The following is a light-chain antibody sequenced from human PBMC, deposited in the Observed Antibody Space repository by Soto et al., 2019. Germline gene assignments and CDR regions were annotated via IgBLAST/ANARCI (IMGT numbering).Light chain of an antibody. CDR2: DAS. CDR1: QSVSSY. J-gene: IGKJ1*01. CDR3: QQRSNWPPWT. Sequence: EIVLTQSPATLSLSPGERATLSCRASQSVSSYLAWYQQKPGQAPRLLIYDASNSATGIPARFSGSGSGTDFTLTISSLEPEDFAVYYGQQRSNWPPWTFGQGTKVDIK. V-gene: IGKV3-11*01.